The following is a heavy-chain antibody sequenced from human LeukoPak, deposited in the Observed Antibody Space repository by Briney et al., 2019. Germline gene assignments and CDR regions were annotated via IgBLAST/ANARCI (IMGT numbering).Heavy chain of an antibody. CDR3: ARDQRGYTNWFDP. CDR1: GGSISSYY. D-gene: IGHD5-18*01. CDR2: IYYSGST. J-gene: IGHJ5*02. Sequence: SETLSLTCTVSGGSISSYYWSWIRQPPGKGLEWIGYIYYSGSTNYNPSLKSRVTISVDTSRNQFSLKLSSVTAADTAVYYCARDQRGYTNWFDPWGQGTLVTVSS. V-gene: IGHV4-59*01.